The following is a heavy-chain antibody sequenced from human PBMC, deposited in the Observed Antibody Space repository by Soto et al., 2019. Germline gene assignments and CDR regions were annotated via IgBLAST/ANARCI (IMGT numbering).Heavy chain of an antibody. CDR3: ATRAGFNSAGEY. CDR1: GVPISSGGYY. CDR2: IYYSGST. J-gene: IGHJ4*02. D-gene: IGHD6-13*01. V-gene: IGHV4-31*03. Sequence: QVQLQESGPGLVKQAQTLSLTCTVSGVPISSGGYYWSWSRRHPGKGLVLIGYIYYSGSTYYNPSLKSRVTISGDTSKNLCSLKLSSVAAADSAVYHCATRAGFNSAGEYWGQGTLVTVSS.